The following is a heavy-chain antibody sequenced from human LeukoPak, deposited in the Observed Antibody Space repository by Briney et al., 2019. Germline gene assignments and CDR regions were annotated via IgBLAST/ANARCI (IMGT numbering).Heavy chain of an antibody. CDR2: INPNSGGT. J-gene: IGHJ6*03. D-gene: IGHD2-21*01. CDR1: GYTFTGYY. Sequence: ASVKVSCKASGYTFTGYYMHWVRQAPGQGLEWMGWINPNSGGTNYAQKFQGRVTMTRDTSISTAYMELSRLRSDDTAVYYCARARSVADYYYYYMDVWGKGTTVTVSS. CDR3: ARARSVADYYYYYMDV. V-gene: IGHV1-2*02.